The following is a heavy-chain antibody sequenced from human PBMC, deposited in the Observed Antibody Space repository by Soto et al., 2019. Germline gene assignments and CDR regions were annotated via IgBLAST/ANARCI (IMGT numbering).Heavy chain of an antibody. D-gene: IGHD3-10*01. V-gene: IGHV1-69*01. CDR2: IIPIFGTA. J-gene: IGHJ6*02. CDR3: AREVQRGVRGVIMGYHYYGMDV. Sequence: QVQLVQSGAEVKKPGSSVKVSCKASGGTFSSYAISWVRQAPGQGLEWMGGIIPIFGTANYAQKFQGRVTISAAESTSTCFPELRSLRFEDTDLNYGAREVQRGVRGVIMGYHYYGMDVSAQGTTIIFSS. CDR1: GGTFSSYA.